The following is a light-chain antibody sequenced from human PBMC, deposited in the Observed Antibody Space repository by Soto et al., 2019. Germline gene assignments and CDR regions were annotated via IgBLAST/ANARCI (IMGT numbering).Light chain of an antibody. J-gene: IGKJ2*01. V-gene: IGKV1-5*03. CDR1: QSIGSW. CDR2: KAS. CDR3: QQYNSYSLYT. Sequence: DLQMTQSPSTLSASVGDRVTITCRASQSIGSWLAWYQQKPGKAPTLLIYKASSLESGVPSRFSGSGSGTEFTLTISSLQPDDFATYYCQQYNSYSLYTFGQGTKLEIK.